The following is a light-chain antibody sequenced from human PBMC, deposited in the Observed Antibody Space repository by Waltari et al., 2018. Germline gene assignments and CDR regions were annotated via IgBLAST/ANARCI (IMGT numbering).Light chain of an antibody. CDR1: SSDVGNYKR. Sequence: QSALTHPASVSGPPGQSITISCTGTSSDVGNYKRVSWYQQHPGKAPKLMIYAVSKRPSGVSDRFSGSKSGDMASLTISGLQPEDEAEYFCSSYAGSSKGVFGGGTKVTVL. CDR3: SSYAGSSKGV. J-gene: IGLJ2*01. CDR2: AVS. V-gene: IGLV2-23*02.